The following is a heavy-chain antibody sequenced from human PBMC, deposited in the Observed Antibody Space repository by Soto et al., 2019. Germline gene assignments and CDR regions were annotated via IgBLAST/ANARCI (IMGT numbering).Heavy chain of an antibody. CDR3: ARHGAPSYLSYYMDV. D-gene: IGHD3-16*02. CDR2: ISYTGST. Sequence: QVQLQESGPGLVKPSETLSLTCTVSGGSISSYFWSWIRQPPGEGLEWIAYISYTGSTNYNPSLRSRVTISVDTSKNQFSLKRSSVTAADTAVYCCARHGAPSYLSYYMDVWGKGTTVPVSS. J-gene: IGHJ6*03. V-gene: IGHV4-59*08. CDR1: GGSISSYF.